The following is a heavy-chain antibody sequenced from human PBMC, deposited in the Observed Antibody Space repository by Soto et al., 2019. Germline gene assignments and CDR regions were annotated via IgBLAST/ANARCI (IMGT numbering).Heavy chain of an antibody. J-gene: IGHJ4*02. CDR2: ISSSSSTI. CDR3: ARWKAYSFDY. Sequence: EVQLVESGGGLVQPGGSLRLSCAASEFTFSSYSMNWVRQAPGKGLEWVSYISSSSSTIYYADSVKGRFTISRDNAKNSLYLQMNSLRAEDTAVYYCARWKAYSFDYWGQGTLVTVSS. D-gene: IGHD1-1*01. V-gene: IGHV3-48*01. CDR1: EFTFSSYS.